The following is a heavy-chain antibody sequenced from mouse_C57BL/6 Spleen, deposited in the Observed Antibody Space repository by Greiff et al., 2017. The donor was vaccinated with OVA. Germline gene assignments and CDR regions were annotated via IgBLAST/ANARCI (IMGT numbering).Heavy chain of an antibody. V-gene: IGHV6-3*01. Sequence: EVKVVESGGGLVQPGGSMKLSCVASGFTFSNYWMNWVRQSPEKGLEWVAQIRLKSDNYATHYAESVKGRFTISRDDSKNSVYLQMNNLRAEDTGIYYCTIYYDYDEGFFWGQGTTLTVSS. D-gene: IGHD2-4*01. CDR2: IRLKSDNYAT. J-gene: IGHJ2*01. CDR1: GFTFSNYW. CDR3: TIYYDYDEGFF.